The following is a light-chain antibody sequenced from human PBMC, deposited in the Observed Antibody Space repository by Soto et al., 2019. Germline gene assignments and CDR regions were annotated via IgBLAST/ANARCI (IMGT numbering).Light chain of an antibody. CDR1: QSISSW. J-gene: IGKJ5*01. CDR2: KAS. V-gene: IGKV1-5*03. CDR3: QQYVNYPIT. Sequence: DIHMTQSPSTLSASVGDIVTITCRASQSISSWLSWYQQKPGKAPKVLIYKASSLESGVPSRFSGSGSGTEFTLTISSLQPDDFATYYCQQYVNYPITFGQGTRLEIK.